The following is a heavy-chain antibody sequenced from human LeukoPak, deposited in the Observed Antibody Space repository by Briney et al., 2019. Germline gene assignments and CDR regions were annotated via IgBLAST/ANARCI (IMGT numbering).Heavy chain of an antibody. D-gene: IGHD3-9*01. Sequence: GGSLRLSCAASGFTFSSYGMSWVRQAPGKGLEWVSAISGSGGSTYYADSVKGRFTISRDNSKNTLYLQMNSLRAEDTAVYYCAKDLKAGDGIWLNDCWGQGTLVTVSS. CDR2: ISGSGGST. J-gene: IGHJ4*02. V-gene: IGHV3-23*01. CDR3: AKDLKAGDGIWLNDC. CDR1: GFTFSSYG.